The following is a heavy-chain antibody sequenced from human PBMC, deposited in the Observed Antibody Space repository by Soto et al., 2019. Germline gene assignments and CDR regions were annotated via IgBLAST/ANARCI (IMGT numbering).Heavy chain of an antibody. V-gene: IGHV3-43*01. CDR3: AKGRGSGSYPYGMDV. D-gene: IGHD3-10*01. CDR1: GFAFSDNN. Sequence: GSLRETGEVSGFAFSDNNKQEVRHAQRKGLEWVSRISWDGGSTYYADSVKGRFTISRDNSKNSLYLQMNSLRTEDTALYYCAKGRGSGSYPYGMDVWGQGTTVTVSS. J-gene: IGHJ6*02. CDR2: ISWDGGST.